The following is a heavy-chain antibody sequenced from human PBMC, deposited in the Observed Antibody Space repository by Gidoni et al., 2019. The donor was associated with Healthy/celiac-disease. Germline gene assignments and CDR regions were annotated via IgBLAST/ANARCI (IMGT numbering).Heavy chain of an antibody. CDR1: RFTLNSNY. CDR2: IYSGGTT. D-gene: IGHD1-26*01. CDR3: ARGGGRYSGSYWEYYFDY. V-gene: IGHV3-66*01. J-gene: IGHJ4*02. Sequence: EVQLVESGGGLVQPGGSLRLSWAASRFTLNSNYMTWVRQAPGKGLEWVSVIYSGGTTYYADSVKGRFTISRDNSKNTLYLQMNSLRAEDTALYYCARGGGRYSGSYWEYYFDYWGQGTLVTVSS.